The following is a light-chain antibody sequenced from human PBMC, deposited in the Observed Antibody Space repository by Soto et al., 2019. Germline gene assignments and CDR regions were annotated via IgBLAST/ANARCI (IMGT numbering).Light chain of an antibody. J-gene: IGLJ2*01. Sequence: QSALTQPASVSGSPGQSITISCIGTSSDVANYDLVSWYQHHPGKAPKLILYDVSERPSGISDRFSGSKSGNTASLTISGLQAEDEADYYCSSYAGFDIPVVFGGGTKLTVL. V-gene: IGLV2-23*02. CDR2: DVS. CDR1: SSDVANYDL. CDR3: SSYAGFDIPVV.